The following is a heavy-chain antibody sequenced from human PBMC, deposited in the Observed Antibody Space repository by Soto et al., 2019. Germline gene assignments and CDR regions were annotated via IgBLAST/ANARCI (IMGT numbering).Heavy chain of an antibody. CDR2: INPNSGGT. CDR1: GYTFTGYY. Sequence: ASVKVSCKASGYTFTGYYMHWVRQAPGQGLEWMGWINPNSGGTNYAQKFQGWVTMTRDTSISTAYMELSRLRSDDTAVYYCARGVNVWGSYRNYYYGMDVWGQGTTVTVSS. D-gene: IGHD3-16*02. V-gene: IGHV1-2*04. J-gene: IGHJ6*02. CDR3: ARGVNVWGSYRNYYYGMDV.